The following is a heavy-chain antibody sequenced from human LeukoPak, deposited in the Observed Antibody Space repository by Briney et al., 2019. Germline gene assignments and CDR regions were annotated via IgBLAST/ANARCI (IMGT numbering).Heavy chain of an antibody. CDR2: ISGSGTTT. J-gene: IGHJ4*02. V-gene: IGHV3-48*03. CDR3: ARDSSGWYGMIDY. D-gene: IGHD6-19*01. CDR1: GFTFSTYE. Sequence: PGGSLRLSCAASGFTFSTYEMNWVRQTPGKGLEWVSYISGSGTTTHYADSVKGRFTISRDNAKNSLYLQMNSLRAEDTAVYYCARDSSGWYGMIDYWGQRTLVTVSS.